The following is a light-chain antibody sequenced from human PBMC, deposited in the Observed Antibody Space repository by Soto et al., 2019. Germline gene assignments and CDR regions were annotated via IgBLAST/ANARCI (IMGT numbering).Light chain of an antibody. V-gene: IGLV2-14*01. J-gene: IGLJ2*01. CDR3: RSYTSSSTLQVV. CDR1: SSDVGGYNY. Sequence: QSALTQPASVSGSPGQSITISCTGTSSDVGGYNYVSWYQQHPGKAPKLMIYDVSNRPSGVSNRFSGSKSGNTASLTISGLQAEDEGDYYCRSYTSSSTLQVVFGGGTKVTVL. CDR2: DVS.